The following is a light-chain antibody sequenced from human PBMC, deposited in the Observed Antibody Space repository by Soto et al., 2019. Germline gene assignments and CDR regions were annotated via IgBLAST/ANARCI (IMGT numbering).Light chain of an antibody. CDR2: GAS. Sequence: EIVLTQSPGTLSLSPGERATLSCRASQSVSSSFLAWYQQKPGQAPRLLIYGASSRATGIPARFSGSGSGTAFTLTISRLEPEDVAVYYCQQYGSSPLTFGGGTKVEIK. V-gene: IGKV3-20*01. CDR3: QQYGSSPLT. CDR1: QSVSSSF. J-gene: IGKJ4*01.